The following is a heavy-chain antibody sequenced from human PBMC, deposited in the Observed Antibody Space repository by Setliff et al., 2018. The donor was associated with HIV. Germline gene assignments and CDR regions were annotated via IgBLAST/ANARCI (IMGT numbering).Heavy chain of an antibody. CDR1: GFSFRTYA. CDR3: STLVGANPYHDAFDV. Sequence: GGSLRLSCAASGFSFRTYAMSWVRQAPGKGLEWVSAISATAGDTYYADSVNGRFTISRDNSKNTLYLQMNSLKTEDTAVYYCSTLVGANPYHDAFDVWGQGTMVTVSS. CDR2: ISATAGDT. J-gene: IGHJ3*01. D-gene: IGHD1-26*01. V-gene: IGHV3-23*01.